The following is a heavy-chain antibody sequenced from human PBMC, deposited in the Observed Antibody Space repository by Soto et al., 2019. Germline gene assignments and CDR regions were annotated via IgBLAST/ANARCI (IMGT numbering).Heavy chain of an antibody. CDR1: GDSVSSNSAA. V-gene: IGHV6-1*01. CDR2: TYYRSKWYN. D-gene: IGHD2-8*02. Sequence: LLKQSQTLSLTCAISGDSVSSNSAAWNWIRQSPSRGLEWLGRTYYRSKWYNDYAVSVKSRITINPDTSKNQFSLQLNSVTPEDTAVYYCARDPQPNTGGPHLFDYWGQGTLVTVSS. J-gene: IGHJ4*02. CDR3: ARDPQPNTGGPHLFDY.